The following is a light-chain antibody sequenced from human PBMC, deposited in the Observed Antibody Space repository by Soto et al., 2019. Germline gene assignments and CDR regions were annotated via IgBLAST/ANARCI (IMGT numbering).Light chain of an antibody. CDR1: QTISSY. J-gene: IGKJ2*01. Sequence: DIQMTQSPSSLSASVGDRITITCRASQTISSYLNWYQQKPGRAPNLLIYAASSLQSGVSSRFSGSGSGTDFTLTISSLQPEESATYFCQESLTTLRTFGQGTRLEIK. V-gene: IGKV1-39*01. CDR3: QESLTTLRT. CDR2: AAS.